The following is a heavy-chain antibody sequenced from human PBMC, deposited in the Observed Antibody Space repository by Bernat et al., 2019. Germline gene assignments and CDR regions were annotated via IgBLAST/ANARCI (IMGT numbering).Heavy chain of an antibody. D-gene: IGHD3-10*01. CDR1: GFTFSSYA. Sequence: EVQLLESGGGLVQPGGSLRLSCAASGFTFSSYAMSWVRQAPGKGLEWVSAISGSGGSTYYADSVKGRFTISRDNSKNTLYLQMNSLRAEDTAVYYCAKDRILGFPPMVRGVDYWGQGTLVTVSS. V-gene: IGHV3-23*01. CDR2: ISGSGGST. J-gene: IGHJ4*02. CDR3: AKDRILGFPPMVRGVDY.